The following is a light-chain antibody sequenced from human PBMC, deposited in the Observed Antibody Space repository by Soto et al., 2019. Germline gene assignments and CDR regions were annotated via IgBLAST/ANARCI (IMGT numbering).Light chain of an antibody. Sequence: EIVLTQSPGTLSLSPGERATLSCRASQSVSSSFLAWYQQKVGQAPRLLIYGASSRATGIPDRFSGSGSGTDFTLTINRLEPEDFALYYCQQYGSSPPTFGQGTRWIS. J-gene: IGKJ1*01. V-gene: IGKV3-20*01. CDR1: QSVSSSF. CDR3: QQYGSSPPT. CDR2: GAS.